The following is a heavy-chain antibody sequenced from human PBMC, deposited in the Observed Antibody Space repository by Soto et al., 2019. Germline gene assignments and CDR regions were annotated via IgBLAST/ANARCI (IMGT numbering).Heavy chain of an antibody. J-gene: IGHJ4*02. CDR3: ARIPTTTVTIDY. Sequence: GGSLRLSCAASGFTFSSYAMSWVRQAPGKGLEWVSVISYSGSSTYYADTVKGRFTISRDNSKNTLYLQMNSLRAEDTAVYYCARIPTTTVTIDYWGQGTLVTVSS. D-gene: IGHD4-17*01. V-gene: IGHV3-23*01. CDR1: GFTFSSYA. CDR2: ISYSGSST.